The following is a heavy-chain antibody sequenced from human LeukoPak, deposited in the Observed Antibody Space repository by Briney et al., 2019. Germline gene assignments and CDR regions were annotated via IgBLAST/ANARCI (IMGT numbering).Heavy chain of an antibody. CDR1: GFSFSTYD. D-gene: IGHD3-10*01. CDR3: ARDTRGGIADFYHYYGMDV. J-gene: IGHJ6*01. V-gene: IGHV3-13*01. Sequence: GGSLRHSCAASGFSFSTYDMHWVRQATGKGLEWVSGIGTAGDTYYPGSVKGRFTISRENAKNSLYLQMNSLRAEDTAVYYCARDTRGGIADFYHYYGMDVWGQGTTVTVSS. CDR2: IGTAGDT.